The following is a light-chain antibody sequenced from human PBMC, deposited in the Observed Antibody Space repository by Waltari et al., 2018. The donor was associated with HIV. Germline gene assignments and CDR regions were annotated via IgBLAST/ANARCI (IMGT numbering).Light chain of an antibody. CDR1: SANIGARYA. CDR2: ATT. Sequence: QSVLTQPPSVSGDPGQLGTISCTGSSANIGARYAVHWHQQLPGTAPKLLIYATTNRPSGVPDRFFVSRSGTSASLAITGLQAEDEADYYCQSYDSGLSGSTVFGGGTKLTVL. V-gene: IGLV1-40*01. CDR3: QSYDSGLSGSTV. J-gene: IGLJ2*01.